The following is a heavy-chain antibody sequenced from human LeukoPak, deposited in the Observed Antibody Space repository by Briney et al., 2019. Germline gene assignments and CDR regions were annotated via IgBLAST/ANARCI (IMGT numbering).Heavy chain of an antibody. V-gene: IGHV3-33*08. J-gene: IGHJ4*02. CDR2: IWYDGSNK. D-gene: IGHD2/OR15-2a*01. Sequence: GRSLRLSCAASGFTFSSYGMHWARQPPGKGLEWVSLIWYDGSNKYYTDSVKGRLTISRDNSKNTLYLQMSSLRAEDTAIYYCAREGPRGNSQFDYWGQGTLVTVSS. CDR1: GFTFSSYG. CDR3: AREGPRGNSQFDY.